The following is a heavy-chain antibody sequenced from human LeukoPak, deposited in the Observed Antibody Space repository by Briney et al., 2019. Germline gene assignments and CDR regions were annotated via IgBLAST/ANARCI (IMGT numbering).Heavy chain of an antibody. CDR1: GFTFSSYA. J-gene: IGHJ4*02. V-gene: IGHV3-30-3*01. CDR3: ARDFQLTYGSGHPGY. D-gene: IGHD3-10*01. Sequence: GGSLRLSCAASGFTFSSYAMHWVRQAPGKGLEWVAVISYDGSNKYYADSVKGRFTISRDNSKNTLYLQMNSLRAEDTAVYYCARDFQLTYGSGHPGYWGQGTLVTVSS. CDR2: ISYDGSNK.